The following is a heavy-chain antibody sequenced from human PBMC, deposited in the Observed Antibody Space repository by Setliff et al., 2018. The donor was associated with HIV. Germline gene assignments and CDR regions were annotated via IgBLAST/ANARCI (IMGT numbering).Heavy chain of an antibody. CDR1: SASIRNYH. J-gene: IGHJ5*02. CDR3: AIGEEYPGVFQS. Sequence: KTSETLSLTCAVSSASIRNYHWSWIRQTPGKGLEWIGSIYTSGTTNYNPSLEGRITTSADLSKNHFSLNLHSVTAADTAVYYCAIGEEYPGVFQSWGQGKVVTVSS. D-gene: IGHD2-2*01. CDR2: IYTSGTT. V-gene: IGHV4-4*09.